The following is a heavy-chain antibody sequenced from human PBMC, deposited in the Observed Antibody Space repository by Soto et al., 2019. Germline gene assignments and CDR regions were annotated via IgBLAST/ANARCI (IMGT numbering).Heavy chain of an antibody. CDR2: INHSGST. CDR1: GVSFSGYY. Sequence: SETLSLTCAVYGVSFSGYYWSWIRQPPGKGLEWIGEINHSGSTNYNPSLKSRVTISVDTSKNQFSLKLSSVTAADTAVYYCARVKGWLQYNYYYYYGMDVWGQGTTVT. J-gene: IGHJ6*02. CDR3: ARVKGWLQYNYYYYYGMDV. V-gene: IGHV4-34*01. D-gene: IGHD5-12*01.